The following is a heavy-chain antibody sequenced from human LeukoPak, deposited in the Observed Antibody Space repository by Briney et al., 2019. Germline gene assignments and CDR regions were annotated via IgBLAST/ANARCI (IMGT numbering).Heavy chain of an antibody. J-gene: IGHJ4*02. Sequence: GGSLRLYCAASGFDFSDYYMSWVRQSPGEGLEWLAYISANGAYTKYADPVKGRSTISRDNAKKSLYLQISGLRAEDTAVYYCVSHYCSGAYCFLDYWGQGTLVTVSS. V-gene: IGHV3/OR16-9*01. CDR1: GFDFSDYY. CDR3: VSHYCSGAYCFLDY. CDR2: ISANGAYT. D-gene: IGHD6-19*01.